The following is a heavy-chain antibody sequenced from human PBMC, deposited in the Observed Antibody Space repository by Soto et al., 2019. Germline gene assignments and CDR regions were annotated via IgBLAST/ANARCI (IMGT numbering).Heavy chain of an antibody. CDR3: ARDGGRHSGGIDY. CDR1: GGTFSSYS. Sequence: QVQLVQSGAEVKKPGSSVKVSCKASGGTFSSYSITWVRQAPGQGLEWMGEIIPIFGTANYAQKFQGRVTITADESTSTAYMELSSRRSEDTAVYYCARDGGRHSGGIDYWGQGTLVTASS. J-gene: IGHJ4*02. D-gene: IGHD1-26*01. V-gene: IGHV1-69*01. CDR2: IIPIFGTA.